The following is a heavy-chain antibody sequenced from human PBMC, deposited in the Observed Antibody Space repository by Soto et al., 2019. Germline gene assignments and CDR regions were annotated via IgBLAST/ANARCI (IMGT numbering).Heavy chain of an antibody. CDR2: ISSSSSYI. D-gene: IGHD6-6*01. CDR1: GFTFSSYS. J-gene: IGHJ2*01. V-gene: IGHV3-21*01. Sequence: PGGSLRLSCAASGFTFSSYSMNWVRQAPGKGLEWVSSISSSSSYIYYADSVKGRFTISRDNAKNSLYLQMNSLRAEDTAVYYCARKLTVPEYWYLDLWGRGTLVTVSS. CDR3: ARKLTVPEYWYLDL.